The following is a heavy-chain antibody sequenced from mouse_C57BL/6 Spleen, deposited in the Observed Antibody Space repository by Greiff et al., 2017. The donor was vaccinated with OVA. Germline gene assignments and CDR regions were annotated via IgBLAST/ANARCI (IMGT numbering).Heavy chain of an antibody. D-gene: IGHD1-1*01. V-gene: IGHV1-26*01. CDR3: ARDPYYGSRGDYAMDY. CDR2: INPNNGGT. J-gene: IGHJ4*01. CDR1: GYTFTDYY. Sequence: EVQLQQSGPELVKPGASVKISCKASGYTFTDYYMNWVKQSHGKSLEWIGDINPNNGGTSYNQKFKGKATLTVDKSSSTAYMELRSLTSEDSAVYYCARDPYYGSRGDYAMDYWGQGTSVTVSS.